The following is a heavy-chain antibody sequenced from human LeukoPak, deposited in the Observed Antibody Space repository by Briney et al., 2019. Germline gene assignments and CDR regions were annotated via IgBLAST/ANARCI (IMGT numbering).Heavy chain of an antibody. J-gene: IGHJ3*02. Sequence: PSETLSLTCAVSGGSIKSNNWWSWVRQPPGKGLEWIGEIYHSGSTNYNPSLESRVTVSVDKSKNQFSLDLSSVTAADTAVYYCARGSVLRFLEWTWSARQNAFDIWGQGTMVTVSS. V-gene: IGHV4-4*02. CDR3: ARGSVLRFLEWTWSARQNAFDI. CDR2: IYHSGST. D-gene: IGHD3-3*01. CDR1: GGSIKSNNW.